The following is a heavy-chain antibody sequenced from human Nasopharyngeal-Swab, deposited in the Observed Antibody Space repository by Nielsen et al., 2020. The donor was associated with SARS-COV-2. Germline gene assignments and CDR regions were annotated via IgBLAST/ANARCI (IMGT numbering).Heavy chain of an antibody. J-gene: IGHJ6*02. Sequence: GGSLRLSCAASGFTFSSYAMSWVRQAPGKGLEWVSAISGSGGSTYYADSVKGRFTISRDNSKNTLYLQMNSLRAEDTAVYYCAKDHEESMVRGVITAYYGMDVWGQGTTVTVSS. CDR2: ISGSGGST. CDR3: AKDHEESMVRGVITAYYGMDV. D-gene: IGHD3-10*01. CDR1: GFTFSSYA. V-gene: IGHV3-23*01.